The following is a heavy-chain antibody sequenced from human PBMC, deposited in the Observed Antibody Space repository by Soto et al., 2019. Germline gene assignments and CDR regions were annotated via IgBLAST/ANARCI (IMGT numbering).Heavy chain of an antibody. Sequence: EVQLVESGGGLVQPGGSLRLSCAASGFTVSSNYMSWVRQAPGKWLERVSVIYSGGSTYYADSVNGRFTISRHNSKNTLYLQMNSLRAEDTAVYYCARGGGTVVTRDWYFDLWGRGTLVTVSS. CDR1: GFTVSSNY. D-gene: IGHD2-21*02. CDR2: IYSGGST. CDR3: ARGGGTVVTRDWYFDL. J-gene: IGHJ2*01. V-gene: IGHV3-53*04.